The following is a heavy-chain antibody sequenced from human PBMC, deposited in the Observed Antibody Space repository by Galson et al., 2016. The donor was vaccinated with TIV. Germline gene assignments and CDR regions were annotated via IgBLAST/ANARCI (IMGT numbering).Heavy chain of an antibody. Sequence: SVKVSCKASGGIFSNYGINWVRQAPGQGLEWMGGTIPIFETAIYAQKFQGRVTITADRSTTTVYMELSSLRSEDTAVYYCARGALKYHYDSSGHFFDYWGQGTLVTVSS. CDR2: TIPIFETA. V-gene: IGHV1-69*06. CDR1: GGIFSNYG. D-gene: IGHD3-22*01. J-gene: IGHJ4*02. CDR3: ARGALKYHYDSSGHFFDY.